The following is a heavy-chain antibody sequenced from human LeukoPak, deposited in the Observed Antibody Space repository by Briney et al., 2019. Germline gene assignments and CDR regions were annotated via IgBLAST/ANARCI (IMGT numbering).Heavy chain of an antibody. CDR1: GFTFSTYE. V-gene: IGHV3-48*03. Sequence: GGSLRLSCVASGFTFSTYEMNWVRQAPGKGLEWLSFMNSGGTNIHYADSVKGRFTISRDTAKNSLYLQMDSLRAEDTGVYYCARDGTMSTMGWVYFDYWGQGTLVTVSS. CDR2: MNSGGTNI. J-gene: IGHJ4*02. CDR3: ARDGTMSTMGWVYFDY. D-gene: IGHD3-3*01.